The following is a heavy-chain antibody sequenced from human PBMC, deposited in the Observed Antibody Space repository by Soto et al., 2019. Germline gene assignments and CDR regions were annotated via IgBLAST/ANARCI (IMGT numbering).Heavy chain of an antibody. CDR2: IKSKTDGGTT. CDR1: GFTFINAW. CDR3: TTGPQYSGSSGMIGY. Sequence: EVQLVESGGGLVEPGGSLRLSCGAAGFTFINAWMSWVRQAPGKGLEWVGRIKSKTDGGTTDYAAPVKGRFTISRDDPKNTLSLQMNSLRIEDTAVYYCTTGPQYSGSSGMIGYWGQGTLVTVSS. D-gene: IGHD6-6*01. J-gene: IGHJ4*02. V-gene: IGHV3-15*01.